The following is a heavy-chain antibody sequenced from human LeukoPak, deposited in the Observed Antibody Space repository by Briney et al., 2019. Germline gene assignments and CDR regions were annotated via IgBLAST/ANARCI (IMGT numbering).Heavy chain of an antibody. CDR2: IKQDGSEK. J-gene: IGHJ4*02. CDR3: VGKWSPAPFDH. CDR1: GFTFSSYW. Sequence: GGSLRLSCAASGFTFSSYWMSWVRQAPGKGLEWVANIKQDGSEKYYVDSVKGRFTISRDNAKNSLYLQMNSLRAEDTAVYYCVGKWSPAPFDHWGQGTLVTVSS. D-gene: IGHD2-15*01. V-gene: IGHV3-7*01.